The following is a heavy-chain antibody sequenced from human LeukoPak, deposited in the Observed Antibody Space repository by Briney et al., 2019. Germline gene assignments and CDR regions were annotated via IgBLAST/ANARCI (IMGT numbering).Heavy chain of an antibody. CDR2: IWYDGSNK. CDR3: AKDLAGAGQPKYYFDY. D-gene: IGHD6-13*01. Sequence: PGGSLRLSCAASGFTFSSYGMHWVHQAPGKGLEWVAVIWYDGSNKYYADSVKGRFTISRDNSKNTLYLQMNSLRAEDPAVYYCAKDLAGAGQPKYYFDYWGQGTLVTVSS. J-gene: IGHJ4*02. V-gene: IGHV3-33*06. CDR1: GFTFSSYG.